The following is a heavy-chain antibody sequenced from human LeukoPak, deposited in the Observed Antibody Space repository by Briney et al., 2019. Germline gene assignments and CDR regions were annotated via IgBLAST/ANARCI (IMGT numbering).Heavy chain of an antibody. Sequence: SETLSLTCTVSGGSISSSSYYWGWIRQPPGKGLEWIGSIYYSGSTYYNPSLKSRVTISVDTSKNQFSLKLSSVTAADTAVYYCARRGFVVVPAVLDAFDIWGQGTMVTVSS. V-gene: IGHV4-39*07. D-gene: IGHD2-2*01. CDR2: IYYSGST. CDR1: GGSISSSSYY. J-gene: IGHJ3*02. CDR3: ARRGFVVVPAVLDAFDI.